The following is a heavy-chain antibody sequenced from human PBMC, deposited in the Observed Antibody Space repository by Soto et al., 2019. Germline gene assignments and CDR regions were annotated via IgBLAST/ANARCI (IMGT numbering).Heavy chain of an antibody. V-gene: IGHV4-61*01. Sequence: SETLSLTCTVSGDSVSSDTHYWSWIRQPPGKRLEWIGFIYSSGSTNYNPSLKSRVTMSVDTSKNQFSLKLRSVIVADTAVYHCARYSSRHQWLDSWGQGTLVTVSS. D-gene: IGHD6-13*01. J-gene: IGHJ4*02. CDR2: IYSSGST. CDR3: ARYSSRHQWLDS. CDR1: GDSVSSDTHY.